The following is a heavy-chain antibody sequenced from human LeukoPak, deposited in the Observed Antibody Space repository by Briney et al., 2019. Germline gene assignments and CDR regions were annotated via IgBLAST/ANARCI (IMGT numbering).Heavy chain of an antibody. Sequence: GASVKVSCKTSGYTFTSFHIHWVRQAPGQGLEWMGIINPDDGSTSYAQKFQGRVTMTRDTSTTTVYMELSSLGSEDTAIYYCARMATWGQGTLVTVSS. D-gene: IGHD5-24*01. CDR1: GYTFTSFH. CDR3: ARMAT. CDR2: INPDDGST. V-gene: IGHV1-46*01. J-gene: IGHJ5*02.